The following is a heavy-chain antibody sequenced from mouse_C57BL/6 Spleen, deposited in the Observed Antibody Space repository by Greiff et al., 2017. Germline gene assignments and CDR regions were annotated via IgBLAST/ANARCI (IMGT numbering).Heavy chain of an antibody. CDR3: ARYYYGSSYRYFDV. CDR1: GYTFTSYW. D-gene: IGHD1-1*01. CDR2: IDPSDSET. Sequence: QVQLQQPGAELVRPGSSVKLSCKASGYTFTSYWLHWVKQRPIQGLEWIGNIDPSDSETHYNQKFKDKATLTVDKSSSTAYMQLSSLTSEDSAVYYSARYYYGSSYRYFDVWGTGTTVTVSS. J-gene: IGHJ1*03. V-gene: IGHV1-52*01.